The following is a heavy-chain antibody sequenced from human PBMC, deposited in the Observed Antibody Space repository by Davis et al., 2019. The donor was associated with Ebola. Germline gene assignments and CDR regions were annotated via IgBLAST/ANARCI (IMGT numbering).Heavy chain of an antibody. CDR3: ARCPTEWFGELLYYYYGMDV. D-gene: IGHD3-10*01. V-gene: IGHV3-21*01. Sequence: GESLKISCAASGLTFSSYAMHWVRQAPGRGLEWVSSISSSSSYIYYADSVKGRFTISRDNAKNSLYLQMNSLRAEDTAVYYCARCPTEWFGELLYYYYGMDVWGQGTTVTVSS. CDR1: GLTFSSYA. J-gene: IGHJ6*02. CDR2: ISSSSSYI.